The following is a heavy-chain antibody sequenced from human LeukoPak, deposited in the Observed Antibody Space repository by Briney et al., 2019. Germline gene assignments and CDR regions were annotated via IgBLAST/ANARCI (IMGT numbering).Heavy chain of an antibody. J-gene: IGHJ5*02. CDR1: GGSIGSGGYY. V-gene: IGHV4-31*03. D-gene: IGHD3-22*01. CDR2: IDYRGST. Sequence: SQTQSLTCTVSGGSIGSGGYYWSWIRQHPGKALEWLGYIDYRGSTYYNPSLKSRLTISLDMSKNQMSLKLSSVTAADTAVYYCARGEEVIVVGWFDPWGQGTLVTVSS. CDR3: ARGEEVIVVGWFDP.